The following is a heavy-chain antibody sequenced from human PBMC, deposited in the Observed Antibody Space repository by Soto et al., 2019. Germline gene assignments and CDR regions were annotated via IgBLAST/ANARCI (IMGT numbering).Heavy chain of an antibody. V-gene: IGHV1-24*01. D-gene: IGHD3-10*01. CDR2: FHPEDGEA. CDR1: GYTLTELS. CDR3: AARPYYYGSGIYYFDY. Sequence: GASVKVSCKVSGYTLTELSMHWVRQTPGKGLEWMGGFHPEDGEAIYAQKFQGRVTMTEDTSTDTAYMELSSLRSEDTAVYYCAARPYYYGSGIYYFDYWGQGTLVTVSS. J-gene: IGHJ4*02.